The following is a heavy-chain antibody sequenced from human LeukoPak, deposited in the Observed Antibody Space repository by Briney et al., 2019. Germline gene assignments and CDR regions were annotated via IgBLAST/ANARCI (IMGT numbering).Heavy chain of an antibody. D-gene: IGHD5-18*01. J-gene: IGHJ5*02. CDR2: IYYSGST. Sequence: SETLSLTCTVSGGSVRSYTNNWSWIRQPPGKGLEWIGYIYYSGSTNYNPFLKSRVPMSVDTPNNRCSLRLRSVTAADTALYYCARLVVDTAHYGGDWFAPWGQGTLVTVSS. CDR3: ARLVVDTAHYGGDWFAP. CDR1: GGSVRSYTNN. V-gene: IGHV4-61*01.